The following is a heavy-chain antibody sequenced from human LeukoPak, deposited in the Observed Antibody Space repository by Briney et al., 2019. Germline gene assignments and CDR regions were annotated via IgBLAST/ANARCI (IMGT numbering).Heavy chain of an antibody. CDR2: INPSGGST. J-gene: IGHJ6*03. D-gene: IGHD2-21*02. CDR3: AKSEVRVVVTAIPSRIYYYYYMDV. Sequence: ASVKVSCKASGYTFTSYGISWVRQAPGQGLEWMGIINPSGGSTSYAQKFQGRVTMTRDTSTSTVYMELSSLRSEDTAVYYCAKSEVRVVVTAIPSRIYYYYYMDVWGKGTTVTISS. CDR1: GYTFTSYG. V-gene: IGHV1-46*01.